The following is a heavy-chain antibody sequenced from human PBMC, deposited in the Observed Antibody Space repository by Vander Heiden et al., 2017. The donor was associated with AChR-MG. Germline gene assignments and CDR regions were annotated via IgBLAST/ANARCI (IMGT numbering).Heavy chain of an antibody. J-gene: IGHJ5*02. CDR1: GGPFSSYA. CDR2: IIPIFGTA. CDR3: AGGTIFGEPDFNWFDP. Sequence: QVQLVQSGAEVKKPGSSVKVSCKASGGPFSSYAISWVRQAPGQGLEWMGGIIPIFGTANYAQKFQGRVTITADESTSTAYMELSSLRSEDTAVYYCAGGTIFGEPDFNWFDPWGQGTLVTVSS. D-gene: IGHD3-3*01. V-gene: IGHV1-69*01.